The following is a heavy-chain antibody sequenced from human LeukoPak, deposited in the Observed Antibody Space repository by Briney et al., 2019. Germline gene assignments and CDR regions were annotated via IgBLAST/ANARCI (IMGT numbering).Heavy chain of an antibody. CDR2: TYYRSKWYN. CDR1: GDSVSSNSAA. D-gene: IGHD2-15*01. CDR3: ARDRYCSGGSCYSRVGYYYYYGMDV. V-gene: IGHV6-1*01. J-gene: IGHJ6*02. Sequence: SRTLSLTCAISGDSVSSNSAAWNWIRQSPSRGLEWLGRTYYRSKWYNDYAVSVKSRITINPDTSKNQFSLQLNSVTPEDTAVYYCARDRYCSGGSCYSRVGYYYYYGMDVWGQGTTVTVS.